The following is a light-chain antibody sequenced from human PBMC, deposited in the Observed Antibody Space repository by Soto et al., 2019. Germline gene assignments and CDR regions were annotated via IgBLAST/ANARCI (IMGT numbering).Light chain of an antibody. CDR1: SSNIGAGRD. CDR3: QSYGTSLSGLYV. V-gene: IGLV1-40*01. J-gene: IGLJ1*01. Sequence: QSVRTQPPSVSGAPGQRVIISCTGSSSNIGAGRDVHWYRQFPGEAPKFLISDSNHRPSGVPDRFSVSKSGASASLAITGLRSEDEGDYFCQSYGTSLSGLYVFGTGTKVTVL. CDR2: DSN.